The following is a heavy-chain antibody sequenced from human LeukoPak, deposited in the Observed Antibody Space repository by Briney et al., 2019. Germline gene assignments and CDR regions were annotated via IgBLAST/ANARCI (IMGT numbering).Heavy chain of an antibody. J-gene: IGHJ4*02. CDR3: ARAPRIWFGELYYFDY. Sequence: KPGGSLRLSCAASGFTFSSYSMNWVRQAPGKGLEWVSSISSSSSYIYYADSVKGRFTISRDNAKNSLYLQMNSLRAEDTAVYYCARAPRIWFGELYYFDYWGQGTLVTVSS. V-gene: IGHV3-21*01. CDR1: GFTFSSYS. CDR2: ISSSSSYI. D-gene: IGHD3-10*01.